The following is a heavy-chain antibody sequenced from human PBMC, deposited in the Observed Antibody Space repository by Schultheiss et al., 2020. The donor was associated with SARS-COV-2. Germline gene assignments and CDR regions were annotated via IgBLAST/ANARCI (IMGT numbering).Heavy chain of an antibody. CDR1: GFSLSNARMG. CDR3: ALEVAARGWFDP. D-gene: IGHD2-15*01. Sequence: SGPTLVKPTPTLTLTCTFSGFSLSNARMGVSWIRQPPGKALEWLAHIFSNDEKSYSTSLKSRLTISKDTSKSQVVLTMTNMDPVDTATYYCALEVAARGWFDPWGQGTLVTVSS. J-gene: IGHJ5*02. CDR2: IFSNDEK. V-gene: IGHV2-26*01.